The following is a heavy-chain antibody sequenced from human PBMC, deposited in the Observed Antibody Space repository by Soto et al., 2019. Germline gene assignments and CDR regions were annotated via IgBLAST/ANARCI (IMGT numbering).Heavy chain of an antibody. V-gene: IGHV2-26*01. Sequence: SGPTLVNPTETLTLTCTVSGFSLTTGKMGVSWIRQPPGKALEWLAHIFSDNERSYSTSLQGRLTISKDTSGSQVVLSMTNVDPVDTATYYCARTLHDDFWSGFDYWGQGTLVTVSS. J-gene: IGHJ4*02. CDR1: GFSLTTGKMG. CDR2: IFSDNER. CDR3: ARTLHDDFWSGFDY. D-gene: IGHD3-3*01.